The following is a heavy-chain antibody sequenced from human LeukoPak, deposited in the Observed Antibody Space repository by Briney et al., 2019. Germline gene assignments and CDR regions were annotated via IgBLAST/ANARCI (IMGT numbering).Heavy chain of an antibody. J-gene: IGHJ4*02. Sequence: GGSLRLSCAASGFTFDDYAMHWVRQAPGKGLEWVSGISWNSGSIGYADSVKGRFTISRDNSKNTLYLQMNSLRAEDTAVYYCAKVAGAAGYFDYWGQGTLVTVSS. D-gene: IGHD6-13*01. CDR1: GFTFDDYA. V-gene: IGHV3-9*01. CDR2: ISWNSGSI. CDR3: AKVAGAAGYFDY.